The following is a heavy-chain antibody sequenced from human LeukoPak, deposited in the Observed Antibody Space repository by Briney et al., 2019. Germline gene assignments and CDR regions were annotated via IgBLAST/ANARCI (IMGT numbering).Heavy chain of an antibody. J-gene: IGHJ4*02. V-gene: IGHV4-30-4*08. CDR2: IYASGGT. Sequence: SQTLSLTCTVSGGSITSGDYYWSWIRQPPGKGLEWLGYIYASGGTYYNPSLKSRVTISVDTSKNQFSLKLSSVTAADTAVYYCAHNYDFWSGYLAYWGQGTLVTVSS. CDR1: GGSITSGDYY. D-gene: IGHD3-3*01. CDR3: AHNYDFWSGYLAY.